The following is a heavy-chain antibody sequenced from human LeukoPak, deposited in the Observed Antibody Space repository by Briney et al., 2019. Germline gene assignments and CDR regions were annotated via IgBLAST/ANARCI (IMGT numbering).Heavy chain of an antibody. V-gene: IGHV4-59*01. CDR1: GGSISSDY. Sequence: SETLSLTCTVSGGSISSDYWSWIRQPPGKGLEWIGYIYYSGSTNYNPSLKSRVTISVDTSKNQFSLKLSSVTAADTAVYYCARLTANWGSRYYYYGMDVWGKGTTVTVSS. J-gene: IGHJ6*04. CDR2: IYYSGST. D-gene: IGHD7-27*01. CDR3: ARLTANWGSRYYYYGMDV.